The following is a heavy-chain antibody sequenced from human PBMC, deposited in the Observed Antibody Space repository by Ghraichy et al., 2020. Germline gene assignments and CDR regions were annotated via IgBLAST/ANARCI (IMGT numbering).Heavy chain of an antibody. Sequence: LSLTCAASGVTFSSYTMSWVRQAPRKGLEWVSAISASGRSTYYADSVTGRFTISRDNSKNTLYLQMISLRAEDAAVYYCAKLGDCSTTACYRDRWCDPWGQGTLGTRSS. D-gene: IGHD2-2*01. CDR2: ISASGRST. V-gene: IGHV3-23*01. CDR3: AKLGDCSTTACYRDRWCDP. CDR1: GVTFSSYT. J-gene: IGHJ5*02.